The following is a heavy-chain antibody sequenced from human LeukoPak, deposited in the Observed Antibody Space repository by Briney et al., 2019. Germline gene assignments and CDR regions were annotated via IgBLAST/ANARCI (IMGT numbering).Heavy chain of an antibody. CDR1: GFTFSSYG. Sequence: GRSLRLSCAASGFTFSSYGMHWVRQAPGKGLEWVAVISYDGSNKYYADSVKGRFTISRDNSKNTLYLQMNSLRAEDTAVYYCAKGPAKQGYGDYWGQGTLVTVSS. J-gene: IGHJ4*02. D-gene: IGHD5-12*01. CDR3: AKGPAKQGYGDY. CDR2: ISYDGSNK. V-gene: IGHV3-30*18.